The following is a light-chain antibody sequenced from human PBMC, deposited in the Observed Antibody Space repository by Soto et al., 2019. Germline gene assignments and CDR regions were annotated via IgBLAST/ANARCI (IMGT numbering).Light chain of an antibody. Sequence: QSVLTQSPSASASLGASVKLTCTLSSGHSSYAIAWHQQQPEKGPRYLMKLNSDGSHSKGDGIPDRFSGSSSGAERYLTISSLQSEVEADYYCQTWGTGIWVFGGGTQLTVL. CDR2: LNSDGSH. CDR1: SGHSSYA. J-gene: IGLJ3*02. CDR3: QTWGTGIWV. V-gene: IGLV4-69*01.